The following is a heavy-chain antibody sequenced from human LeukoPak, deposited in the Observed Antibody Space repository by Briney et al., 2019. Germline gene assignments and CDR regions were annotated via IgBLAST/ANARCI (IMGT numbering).Heavy chain of an antibody. V-gene: IGHV4-34*01. D-gene: IGHD6-6*01. CDR1: GGSFSGYY. Sequence: PSETLSLSCAVYGGSFSGYYWSWIRQPPGKGLDWIGEINHSGSTNYNPSLKSRVTISVDTSKNQFSLKLSSVTAADTAVYYCARLIRQLVPYYYYYMDVWGKGTTVTVSS. J-gene: IGHJ6*03. CDR3: ARLIRQLVPYYYYYMDV. CDR2: INHSGST.